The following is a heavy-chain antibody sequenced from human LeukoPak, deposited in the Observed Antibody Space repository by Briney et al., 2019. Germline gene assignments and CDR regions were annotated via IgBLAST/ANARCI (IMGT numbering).Heavy chain of an antibody. V-gene: IGHV3-23*01. CDR3: ARDRGCGDCYPPANDAFDI. D-gene: IGHD2-21*02. CDR1: GLSFSSFA. CDR2: MKGTGET. Sequence: GGSLRLSCAASGLSFSSFAMSWVRQAPARGLEWLSSMKGTGETFYADSVRGRFTLSRDDSRNTVYLQMNSLRAEDTAVYYCARDRGCGDCYPPANDAFDIWGQGTMVTVSS. J-gene: IGHJ3*02.